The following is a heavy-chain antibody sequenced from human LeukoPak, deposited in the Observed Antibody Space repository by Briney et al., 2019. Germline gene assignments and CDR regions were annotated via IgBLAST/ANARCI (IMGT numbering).Heavy chain of an antibody. V-gene: IGHV3-23*01. D-gene: IGHD2-15*01. Sequence: GGSLRLSCAASGFTFSSHAMSWVRQAPGKGLEWVSIISGSGGSTCYADSVKGRFTISRANSKNTLFLQMNGLRAEDTAIYYCAKGAYLGFCSGGSCAGFDSWGQGTLVTVSS. J-gene: IGHJ4*02. CDR2: ISGSGGST. CDR3: AKGAYLGFCSGGSCAGFDS. CDR1: GFTFSSHA.